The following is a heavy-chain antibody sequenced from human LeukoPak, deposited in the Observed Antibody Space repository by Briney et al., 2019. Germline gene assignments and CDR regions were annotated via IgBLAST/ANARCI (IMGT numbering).Heavy chain of an antibody. CDR1: GFTFSSYW. Sequence: PGGSLRLSCAASGFTFSSYWMHWVRQAPGKGLVWVSRINSDGSSTSYADSVKGRFTISRDNAKNTLYLQMNSLRAEDTAVYYCAGGGLNWGTPHYYGMDVWGQGTTVTVSS. CDR3: AGGGLNWGTPHYYGMDV. D-gene: IGHD7-27*01. J-gene: IGHJ6*02. CDR2: INSDGSST. V-gene: IGHV3-74*01.